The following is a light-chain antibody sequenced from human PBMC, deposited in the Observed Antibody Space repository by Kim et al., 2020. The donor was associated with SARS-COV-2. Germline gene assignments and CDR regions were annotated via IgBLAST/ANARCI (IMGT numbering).Light chain of an antibody. CDR1: SSNIGSNT. CDR3: AAWDDSLNGVV. CDR2: SNN. Sequence: QRVTISCYGSSSNIGSNTVNWYQQLPGTAPKLLIYSNNQRPSGVPDRFSGSKSGTSASLAISGLQSEDEADYYCAAWDDSLNGVVFGGGTQLTVL. J-gene: IGLJ2*01. V-gene: IGLV1-44*01.